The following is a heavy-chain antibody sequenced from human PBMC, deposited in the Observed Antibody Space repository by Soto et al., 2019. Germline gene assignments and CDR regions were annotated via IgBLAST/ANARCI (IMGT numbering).Heavy chain of an antibody. V-gene: IGHV1-8*01. Sequence: QVQLVQSGAEVKKPGASVKVSCKASGYTFTSYDINWVRQATGQGLEWMGWMNPNSGNTGYAQKFQGRITMTRNTSMTTAYMELSSRRAEDTAVYYCARERPYFDNWAQGTRVPVSS. CDR2: MNPNSGNT. CDR3: ARERPYFDN. J-gene: IGHJ4*02. CDR1: GYTFTSYD.